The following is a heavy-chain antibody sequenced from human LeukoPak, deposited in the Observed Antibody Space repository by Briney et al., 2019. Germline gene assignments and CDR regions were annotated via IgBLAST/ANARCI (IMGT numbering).Heavy chain of an antibody. CDR2: IYFSGST. Sequence: SETLSLTCTVSGGSIRSYYWSWIRQPPGKGLEWVGYIYFSGSTSYNPSLKSRVTISVDRSKNQFSLKLSSVAAADTAVYYCARSYDTNFDYWGQGTLVTVSS. D-gene: IGHD3-3*01. CDR1: GGSIRSYY. J-gene: IGHJ4*02. CDR3: ARSYDTNFDY. V-gene: IGHV4-59*01.